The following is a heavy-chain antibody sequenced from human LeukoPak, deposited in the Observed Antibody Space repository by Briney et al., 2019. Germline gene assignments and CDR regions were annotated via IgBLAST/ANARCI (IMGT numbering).Heavy chain of an antibody. J-gene: IGHJ4*02. D-gene: IGHD2-2*01. CDR2: INPNSGGT. CDR3: ARGGSIYCSSTSCYALRDY. V-gene: IGHV1-2*02. CDR1: GYTFTGYY. Sequence: ASVKVSCKASGYTFTGYYMHWVRQAPGQGLEWMGWINPNSGGTNYAQKFQGRVTMTRDTSISTAYMELSRLRSDDTAVYYCARGGSIYCSSTSCYALRDYWGQGTLVTVSS.